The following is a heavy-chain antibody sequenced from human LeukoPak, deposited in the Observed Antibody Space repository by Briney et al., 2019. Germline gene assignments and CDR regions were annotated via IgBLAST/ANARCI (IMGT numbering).Heavy chain of an antibody. Sequence: SETLSLTCTVSGGSISSSSYYSGWIRQPAGKGLEWIGRIYTSGSTNYNPSLKSRVTMSVDTSKNQFSLKLSSVTAADTAVYYCAATWEQQLDLNWFDPWGQGTLVTVSS. CDR3: AATWEQQLDLNWFDP. D-gene: IGHD6-13*01. V-gene: IGHV4-39*07. J-gene: IGHJ5*02. CDR2: IYTSGST. CDR1: GGSISSSSYY.